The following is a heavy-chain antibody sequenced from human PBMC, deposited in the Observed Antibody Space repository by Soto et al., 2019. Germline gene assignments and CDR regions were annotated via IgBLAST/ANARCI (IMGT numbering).Heavy chain of an antibody. CDR2: IYYSGST. Sequence: QVQLQESGPGLVKPSQTLSLTCTFSGGSISSGDYYWSWIRQPPGKGLEWIGYIYYSGSTYYNPSLKSRVTISVDTSKNQFSLKLSSVTAADTAVYYCARDSAVYATPFDYWGQGTLVTVSS. CDR1: GGSISSGDYY. J-gene: IGHJ4*02. V-gene: IGHV4-30-4*01. D-gene: IGHD2-8*01. CDR3: ARDSAVYATPFDY.